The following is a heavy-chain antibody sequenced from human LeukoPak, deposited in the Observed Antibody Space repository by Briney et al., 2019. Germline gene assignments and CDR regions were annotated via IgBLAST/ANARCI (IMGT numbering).Heavy chain of an antibody. CDR2: VYYNGST. D-gene: IGHD4/OR15-4a*01. CDR3: ARRDYAAWFDP. J-gene: IGHJ5*02. V-gene: IGHV4-39*01. CDR1: GYSITSGGFY. Sequence: SETLSLTCNVSGYSITSGGFYWAWIRQSPGRGLEWIGNVYYNGSTQYNPSLRGRVSISMDMTKNQFSLNLNSVSVTDTAIYYCARRDYAAWFDPWGQGTLVTVSS.